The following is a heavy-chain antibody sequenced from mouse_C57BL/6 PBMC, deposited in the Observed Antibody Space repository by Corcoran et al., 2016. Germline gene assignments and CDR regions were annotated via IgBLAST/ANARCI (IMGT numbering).Heavy chain of an antibody. CDR3: ARNGYDGYDGGIAY. CDR2: IYPGSGNT. D-gene: IGHD2-3*01. CDR1: GYTFTDYY. V-gene: IGHV1-76*01. J-gene: IGHJ3*01. Sequence: QVQLKQSGAELVRPGASVKLSCKASGYTFTDYYINWVKQRPGQGLEWIARIYPGSGNTYYNEKFKGKATLTAEKSSSTAYMQLSSLTSEDSAVYFCARNGYDGYDGGIAYWGQGTLVTVSA.